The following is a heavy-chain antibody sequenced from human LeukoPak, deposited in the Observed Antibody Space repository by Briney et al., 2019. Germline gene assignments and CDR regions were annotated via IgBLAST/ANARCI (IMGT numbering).Heavy chain of an antibody. Sequence: GASVKVSCKASGCTLTSYYLHWVRQAPGQGLEWLGWINLNGGGTLSAQKFQGRVTMTRDASISTAYMELSGLRSDDTAVYYCATRCTNGVCYKAYYMDVWGKGTTVTVSS. D-gene: IGHD2-8*01. CDR1: GCTLTSYY. CDR2: INLNGGGT. CDR3: ATRCTNGVCYKAYYMDV. J-gene: IGHJ6*03. V-gene: IGHV1-2*02.